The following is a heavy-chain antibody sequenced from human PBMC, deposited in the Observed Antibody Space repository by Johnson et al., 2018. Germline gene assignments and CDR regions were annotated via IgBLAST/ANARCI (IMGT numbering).Heavy chain of an antibody. J-gene: IGHJ3*02. CDR1: GYTFTSYD. D-gene: IGHD4-17*01. CDR3: ASSYDYGDLGAFDI. CDR2: MNPNSGNT. V-gene: IGHV1-8*01. Sequence: QVQLQESGAEVKKPGASVKVSCKASGYTFTSYDINWVRQAAGQGLEWMGWMNPNSGNTGYAQKFQGRVTMTRNTSISTAYMELSSLRSEDTAVYYCASSYDYGDLGAFDIWGQGTMVTVSS.